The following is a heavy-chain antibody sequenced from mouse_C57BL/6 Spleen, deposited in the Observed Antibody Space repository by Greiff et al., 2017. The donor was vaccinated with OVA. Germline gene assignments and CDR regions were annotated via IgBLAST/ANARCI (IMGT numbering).Heavy chain of an antibody. Sequence: VQLQQSGPELVKPGASVKISCKASGYTFTDYYINWVKQRPGQGLEWIGWIFPGSGSTYYNEKFKGKATLTVDKSSSTAYMLLSSLTSEDSAVYVCARDTTVVARYFDVWGTGTTVTVSS. D-gene: IGHD1-1*01. CDR2: IFPGSGST. V-gene: IGHV1-75*01. CDR1: GYTFTDYY. J-gene: IGHJ1*03. CDR3: ARDTTVVARYFDV.